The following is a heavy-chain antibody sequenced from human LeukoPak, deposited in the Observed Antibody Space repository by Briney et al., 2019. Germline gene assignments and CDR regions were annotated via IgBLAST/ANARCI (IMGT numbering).Heavy chain of an antibody. CDR3: ARGRDYGDYHAFGY. D-gene: IGHD4-17*01. Sequence: SETLSLTCTVSGGSISSYYWSWIRQPPGKGLEWIGKIYFSGSTNYNPSLKSRVTISVDTSKNQFSLNLSSVTAADTAVYYCARGRDYGDYHAFGYWGQGTLVTVSS. J-gene: IGHJ4*02. V-gene: IGHV4-59*01. CDR1: GGSISSYY. CDR2: IYFSGST.